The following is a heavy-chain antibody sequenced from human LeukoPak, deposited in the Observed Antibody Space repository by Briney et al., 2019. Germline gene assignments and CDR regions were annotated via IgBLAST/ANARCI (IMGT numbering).Heavy chain of an antibody. J-gene: IGHJ4*02. Sequence: PGGSLRLSCAASGFTFNNYTMNWVRQAPGKGLEWLAFISYDGYNEDYADSVRGRFSISRDNSKNTLYLQMSSLRPEDTAVYYCAKPKFSVLWFFDYWGQGSLVTVSS. CDR3: AKPKFSVLWFFDY. CDR2: ISYDGYNE. V-gene: IGHV3-30*18. D-gene: IGHD3-9*01. CDR1: GFTFNNYT.